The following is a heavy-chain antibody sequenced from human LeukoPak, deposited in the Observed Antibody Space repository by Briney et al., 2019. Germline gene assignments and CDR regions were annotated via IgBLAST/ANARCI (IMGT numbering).Heavy chain of an antibody. CDR1: GYTFSSYD. Sequence: ASVKVSCKASGYTFSSYDINWVRQATGRGLEGRGWMSPDSGNTGYVQKFQGRVIMTRDTSISTAYMELSSLTSEDTAVYFCARDRVGVGGNGWENWGQGTLVTVSS. CDR3: ARDRVGVGGNGWEN. V-gene: IGHV1-8*01. J-gene: IGHJ4*02. CDR2: MSPDSGNT. D-gene: IGHD6-19*01.